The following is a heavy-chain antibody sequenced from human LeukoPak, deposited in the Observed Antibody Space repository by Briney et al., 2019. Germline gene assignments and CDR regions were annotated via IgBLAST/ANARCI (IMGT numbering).Heavy chain of an antibody. J-gene: IGHJ4*01. Sequence: SETLSLTCTVSGGSISSSSYYWGWIRQPPGKGLEWIGSIYYSGGTYYNPSLKSRVTISVDTSKNQFSLKLSSVTAADTAVYYCARRAGSGWYYFDYWGHGTLVTVSS. CDR3: ARRAGSGWYYFDY. CDR1: GGSISSSSYY. V-gene: IGHV4-39*01. CDR2: IYYSGGT. D-gene: IGHD6-13*01.